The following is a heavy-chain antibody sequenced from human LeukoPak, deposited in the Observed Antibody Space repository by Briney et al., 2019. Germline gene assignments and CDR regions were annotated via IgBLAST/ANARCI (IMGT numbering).Heavy chain of an antibody. CDR1: GFTFSTYF. Sequence: GRSLRLSCAASGFTFSTYFMHWVRQAPGKGLEWVADIASDGSHTFYVESVKGRFTISRDNSKNTLYLQMNSLRAEDTAVYYCARQELDIVAPNFDYWGQGTLVTVSS. J-gene: IGHJ4*02. D-gene: IGHD5-12*01. CDR2: IASDGSHT. CDR3: ARQELDIVAPNFDY. V-gene: IGHV3-30-3*01.